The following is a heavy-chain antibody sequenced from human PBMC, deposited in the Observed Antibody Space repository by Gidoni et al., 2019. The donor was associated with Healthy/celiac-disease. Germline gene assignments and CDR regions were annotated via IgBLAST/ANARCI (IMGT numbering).Heavy chain of an antibody. Sequence: EVQLLESGGGLVQPGGSLRLSCAASGFTFSSYAMSWVRQAPGKGLEWVSAISGSGGSTYYADSVKGRFTISRDNSKNTLYLQMNSLRAEDTAVYYCAREPYYYDSSGYYAGYYFDYWGQGTLVTVSS. V-gene: IGHV3-23*01. CDR3: AREPYYYDSSGYYAGYYFDY. J-gene: IGHJ4*02. CDR1: GFTFSSYA. D-gene: IGHD3-22*01. CDR2: ISGSGGST.